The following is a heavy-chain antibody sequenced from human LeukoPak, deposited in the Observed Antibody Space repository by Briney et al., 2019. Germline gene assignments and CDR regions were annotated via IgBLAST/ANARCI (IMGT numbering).Heavy chain of an antibody. Sequence: GGSLRLSCAASGFTFSSYWMSWFRQAPGKGLEWVANIKQDGSEKYYVDSVKGRFTISRDNAKNSLYLQMNSLRAEDTAVYYCAKDRAYYYDSSGYYFDAFDIWGQGTMVTVSS. J-gene: IGHJ3*02. D-gene: IGHD3-22*01. CDR3: AKDRAYYYDSSGYYFDAFDI. CDR2: IKQDGSEK. V-gene: IGHV3-7*03. CDR1: GFTFSSYW.